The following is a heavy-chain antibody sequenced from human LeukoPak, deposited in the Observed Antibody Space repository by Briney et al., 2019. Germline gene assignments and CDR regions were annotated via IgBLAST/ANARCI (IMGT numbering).Heavy chain of an antibody. CDR2: MNPNSGNT. Sequence: ASVKVSCKASGYTFTSYDINWARQATGQGLEWMGWMNPNSGNTGYAQKFQGRVTITRNTSISTAYMELSSLRSEDTAVYYCARGLAARPRVGFAYWGQGTLVTVSS. D-gene: IGHD6-6*01. V-gene: IGHV1-8*03. CDR3: ARGLAARPRVGFAY. J-gene: IGHJ4*02. CDR1: GYTFTSYD.